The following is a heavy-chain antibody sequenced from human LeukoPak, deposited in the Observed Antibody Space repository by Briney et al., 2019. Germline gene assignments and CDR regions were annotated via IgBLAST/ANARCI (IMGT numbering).Heavy chain of an antibody. CDR2: MNPNSGNT. D-gene: IGHD3-10*01. Sequence: ASVKVSCKASGYTFTSYDINWVRQATRQGLEWMGWMNPNSGNTGYAQKFQGRVTMTRNTSISTAYMELSSLRSEDTAVYYCARVRLAMVRGVADAFDIWGQGTMVTVSS. V-gene: IGHV1-8*01. J-gene: IGHJ3*02. CDR3: ARVRLAMVRGVADAFDI. CDR1: GYTFTSYD.